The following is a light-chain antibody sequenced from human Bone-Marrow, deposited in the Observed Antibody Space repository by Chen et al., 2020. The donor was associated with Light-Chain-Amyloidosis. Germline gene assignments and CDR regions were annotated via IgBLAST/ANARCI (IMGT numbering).Light chain of an antibody. J-gene: IGKJ4*01. V-gene: IGKV3-20*01. CDR1: QTISSNY. Sequence: DILSPQSQCTLSSSPGEGANLSCRASQTISSNYLTWYQQKFGQAPRLLIYGSSSRATGIPDRFTGSGSGTDFTLTINRLEPEDFAMYYCQQYGTSPLTFGGGTKVEIK. CDR2: GSS. CDR3: QQYGTSPLT.